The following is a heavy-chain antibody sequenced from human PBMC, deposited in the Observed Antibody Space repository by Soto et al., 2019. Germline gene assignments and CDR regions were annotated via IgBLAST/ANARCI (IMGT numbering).Heavy chain of an antibody. V-gene: IGHV3-33*01. CDR3: ARKRGKYYYYGMDV. CDR2: IWYDGSKK. D-gene: IGHD3-10*01. CDR1: VFTFSSYG. Sequence: QVQLVESGGGVVQPGRSLRLSCAASVFTFSSYGMHWVRQAPGKGLEWVAVIWYDGSKKYYADSVKGRFTISRDNSKNTLYLQMNSLRAEDTAVYYCARKRGKYYYYGMDVWGQGTTVTVSS. J-gene: IGHJ6*02.